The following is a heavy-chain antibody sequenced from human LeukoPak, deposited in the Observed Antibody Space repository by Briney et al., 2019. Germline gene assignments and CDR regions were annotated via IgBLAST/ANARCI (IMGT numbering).Heavy chain of an antibody. Sequence: GGSLRLSCEVSGFNFRTYSMDWVRQAPGKGLQWVSYISAEGATIYYAEDVRGRFTISRDDAKNSLYLDMSNLRVDDTAVYYCARDRVGTKGDYSGQGTLVTVS. CDR1: GFNFRTYS. D-gene: IGHD1-26*01. CDR2: ISAEGATI. V-gene: IGHV3-48*01. J-gene: IGHJ4*02. CDR3: ARDRVGTKGDY.